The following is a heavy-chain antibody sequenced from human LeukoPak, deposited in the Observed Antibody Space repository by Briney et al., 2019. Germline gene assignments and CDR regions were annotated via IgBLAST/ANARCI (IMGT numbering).Heavy chain of an antibody. CDR1: GGSISSGGYY. J-gene: IGHJ4*02. V-gene: IGHV4-31*03. CDR2: IYYSGST. CDR3: ARDQEDSGTDY. D-gene: IGHD3-10*01. Sequence: SETLSLTCTVSGGSISSGGYYWSWIRQHPGKGLEWIGYIYYSGSTYYNPSLKSRVTISVDTSKNQFSLKLGSVTAADTAVYYCARDQEDSGTDYWGQGTLVTVSS.